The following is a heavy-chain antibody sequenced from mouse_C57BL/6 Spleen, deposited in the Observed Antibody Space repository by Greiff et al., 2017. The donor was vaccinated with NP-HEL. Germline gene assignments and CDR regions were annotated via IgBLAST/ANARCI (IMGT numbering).Heavy chain of an antibody. CDR1: GYTFTDYY. CDR2: IYPGSGNT. Sequence: QVQLQQSGAELVRPGASVKLSCKASGYTFTDYYINWVKQRPGQGLEWIARIYPGSGNTYYNEKFKGKATLTAEKSSSTAYMQLSSLTSEDSAVYFCARRSSGYVGAMDYWGQGTSVTVSS. D-gene: IGHD3-2*02. CDR3: ARRSSGYVGAMDY. J-gene: IGHJ4*01. V-gene: IGHV1-76*01.